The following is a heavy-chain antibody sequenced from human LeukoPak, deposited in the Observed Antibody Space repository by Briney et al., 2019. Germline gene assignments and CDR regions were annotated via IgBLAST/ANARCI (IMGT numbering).Heavy chain of an antibody. CDR2: ISYDGSNK. D-gene: IGHD2-21*02. CDR3: ATVRGCGGDCYYLDY. CDR1: GFTFSSYA. Sequence: GGSLRLSCAASGFTFSSYALSWVRQAPGKGLEWVAVISYDGSNKYYADSVKGRFIISRDNSKNTLYLQMNSLRAEDTAVYYCATVRGCGGDCYYLDYWGQGTLVTVSS. J-gene: IGHJ4*02. V-gene: IGHV3-30*03.